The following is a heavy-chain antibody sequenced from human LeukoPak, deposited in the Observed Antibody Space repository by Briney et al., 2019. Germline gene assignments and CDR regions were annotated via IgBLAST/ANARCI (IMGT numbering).Heavy chain of an antibody. J-gene: IGHJ5*02. CDR3: AKDPGDKDIDRWFDP. Sequence: GGSLRLSCAASGFTFSSYWMSWVHQAPGKGLEWVANINEDGYEKYYVGSVKGRFTISRDNAKNSLYLHMSGLRVEDTAVYYCAKDPGDKDIDRWFDPWGQGTLVTVSS. CDR1: GFTFSSYW. CDR2: INEDGYEK. D-gene: IGHD7-27*01. V-gene: IGHV3-7*03.